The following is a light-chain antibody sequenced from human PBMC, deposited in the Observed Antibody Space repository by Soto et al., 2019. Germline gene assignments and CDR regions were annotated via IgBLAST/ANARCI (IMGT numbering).Light chain of an antibody. J-gene: IGLJ1*01. CDR1: SSDVGNYNV. CDR2: EGT. CDR3: CSYAGSDTYV. V-gene: IGLV2-23*01. Sequence: QSALTQPASMSGSPGQSITISCTGTSSDVGNYNVVSWYQHHPGRAPKVLIYEGTKRPSGVSNRFSGSTSGNVASLTISGLQAEDEANYYCCSYAGSDTYVFGTGTKVTVL.